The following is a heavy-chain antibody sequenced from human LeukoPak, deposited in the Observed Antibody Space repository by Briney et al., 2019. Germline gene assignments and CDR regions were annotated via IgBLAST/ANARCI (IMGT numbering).Heavy chain of an antibody. CDR2: IIPIFGTA. Sequence: SVKVSCKASGGTFSSYAISWVRQAPGQGLEWMGGIIPIFGTANYAQKFQGRVTITADESTNTAYMELSSLRSEDTAVYYCARLPLRSVAVGYYGMDVWGQGTTVTVSS. CDR1: GGTFSSYA. V-gene: IGHV1-69*13. D-gene: IGHD6-6*01. J-gene: IGHJ6*02. CDR3: ARLPLRSVAVGYYGMDV.